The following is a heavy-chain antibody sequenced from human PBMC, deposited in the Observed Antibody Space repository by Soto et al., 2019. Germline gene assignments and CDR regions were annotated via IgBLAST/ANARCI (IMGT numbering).Heavy chain of an antibody. Sequence: GGSLRLSCAASGFTFSSYSMNWVRQAPGKGLEWVSSISSSSSYIYYADSVKGRFTISRDNAKNSLYLQMNSLRAEDTAVYYCAAVPAAMPPLYYYYGMDVWGQGTTVTVSS. V-gene: IGHV3-21*01. J-gene: IGHJ6*02. CDR1: GFTFSSYS. CDR2: ISSSSSYI. D-gene: IGHD2-2*01. CDR3: AAVPAAMPPLYYYYGMDV.